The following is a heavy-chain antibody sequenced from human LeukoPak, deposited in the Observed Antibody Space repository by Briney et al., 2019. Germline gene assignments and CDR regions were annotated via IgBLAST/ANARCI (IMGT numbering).Heavy chain of an antibody. CDR1: GFTFSDYY. V-gene: IGHV3-11*04. J-gene: IGHJ3*02. CDR2: VTISGNTI. CDR3: ARVGTTMIALDI. D-gene: IGHD3-22*01. Sequence: KAGGSLRLSCAASGFTFSDYYMSWIRQAPGKGLEWVSYVTISGNTIYHADSVQGRFTISRDNARNSLYLQMSSLRAEDTAVYYCARVGTTMIALDIWGQGTMVTVSS.